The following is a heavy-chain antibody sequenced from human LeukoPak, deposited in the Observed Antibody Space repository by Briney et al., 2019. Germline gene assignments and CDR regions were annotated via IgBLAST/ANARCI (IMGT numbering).Heavy chain of an antibody. V-gene: IGHV3-23*01. CDR1: GFNFDLYA. CDR3: AREWVVAVGPTNYLDY. Sequence: GGSLRLSCAASGFNFDLYAMTWVRQAPGKGLEWVASISGSGDDTYYAASVRGRFTISRDSSQTKLQMNSLRAEDTAMYYCAREWVVAVGPTNYLDYWGRGALVTASS. CDR2: ISGSGDDT. J-gene: IGHJ4*02. D-gene: IGHD1-26*01.